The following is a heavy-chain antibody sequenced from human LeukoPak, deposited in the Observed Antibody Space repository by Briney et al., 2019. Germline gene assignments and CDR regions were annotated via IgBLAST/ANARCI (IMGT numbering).Heavy chain of an antibody. D-gene: IGHD2-15*01. J-gene: IGHJ6*02. V-gene: IGHV5-51*01. CDR3: ASQFGGRYCSGGSCYSGYYGMDV. Sequence: GESLKISCKGSGYRFTSYWIGWVRQMPGKGLEWMGIVYPTDSDTRYNPSFQGQVTISADKSISTAYLQWSSLKASDTAMYYCASQFGGRYCSGGSCYSGYYGMDVWGQGTTVTVSS. CDR2: VYPTDSDT. CDR1: GYRFTSYW.